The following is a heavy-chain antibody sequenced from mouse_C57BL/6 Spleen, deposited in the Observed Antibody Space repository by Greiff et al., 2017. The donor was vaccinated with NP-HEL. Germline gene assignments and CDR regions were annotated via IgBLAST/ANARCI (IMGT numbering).Heavy chain of an antibody. CDR1: GYTLTSYW. CDR3: ARGFYYGSSYPFDY. CDR2: IYPSDSET. V-gene: IGHV1-61*01. D-gene: IGHD1-1*01. J-gene: IGHJ2*01. Sequence: VQLQQPGAELVRPGSSVKLSCKASGYTLTSYWMDWVKQRPGQGLEWIGNIYPSDSETHYNQKFKDKATLTVDKSSSTAYMQLSSLTSEDSAVYYCARGFYYGSSYPFDYWGQGTTLTVSS.